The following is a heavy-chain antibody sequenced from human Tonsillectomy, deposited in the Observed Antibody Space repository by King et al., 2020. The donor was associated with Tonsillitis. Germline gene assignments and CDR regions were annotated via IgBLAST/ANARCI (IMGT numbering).Heavy chain of an antibody. J-gene: IGHJ1*01. CDR1: GFTFSDYY. CDR2: ISSSGSTI. CDR3: ARVWYSSSWYPHEYFQH. V-gene: IGHV3-11*01. D-gene: IGHD6-13*01. Sequence: VQLVESGGGLVKPGGSLRLSCAASGFTFSDYYMSWIRQAPGKGLEWVSYISSSGSTIYYATSVKGRFTISRDNAKNSLYLQMKSLGAEDTAVYYCARVWYSSSWYPHEYFQHWGQGTLVTVSS.